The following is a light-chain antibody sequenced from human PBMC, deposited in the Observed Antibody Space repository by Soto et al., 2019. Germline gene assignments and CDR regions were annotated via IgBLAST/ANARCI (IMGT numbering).Light chain of an antibody. V-gene: IGKV3-15*01. CDR2: GAS. CDR3: QQHNNWPPWT. J-gene: IGKJ1*01. CDR1: QSVSSN. Sequence: EIVMTQSPATLSVSPGERATLSCRASQSVSSNLAWYQQKPGQAPRLLMYGASTRSTGIPDRFSGSGSGTAFTLPISSLQSEDFAVYYCQQHNNWPPWTFGQGTKVESK.